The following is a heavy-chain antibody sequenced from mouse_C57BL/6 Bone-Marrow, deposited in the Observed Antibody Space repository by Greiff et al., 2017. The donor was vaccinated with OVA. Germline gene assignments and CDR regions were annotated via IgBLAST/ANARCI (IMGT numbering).Heavy chain of an antibody. V-gene: IGHV1-64*01. Sequence: QVQLQQPGAELVKPGASVKLSCKASGYTFTSYWMHWVKQRPGQGLEWIGMIHPNSGSTNYNEKFKSKATLTVDNSSSTAYMQLSSLTSGDSAMYCWSGGGFAYWGQGTLVTVSA. J-gene: IGHJ3*01. D-gene: IGHD3-1*01. CDR3: SGGGFAY. CDR2: IHPNSGST. CDR1: GYTFTSYW.